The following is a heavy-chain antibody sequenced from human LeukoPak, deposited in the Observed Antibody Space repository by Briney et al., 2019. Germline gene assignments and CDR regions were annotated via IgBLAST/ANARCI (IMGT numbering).Heavy chain of an antibody. CDR1: GGTFSSYA. D-gene: IGHD4-23*01. J-gene: IGHJ4*02. V-gene: IGHV1-69*13. CDR3: ASQYGGNGYFDH. Sequence: SVKVSCKASGGTFSSYAISWVRQAPGQGLEWMGGIIPIFGTANYAQKFQGRVTITADESTSTAYMELSSLRSEDTAVYYCASQYGGNGYFDHWGQGTLVTVSS. CDR2: IIPIFGTA.